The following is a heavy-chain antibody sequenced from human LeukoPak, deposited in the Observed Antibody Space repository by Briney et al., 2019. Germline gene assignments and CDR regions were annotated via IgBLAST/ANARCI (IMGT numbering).Heavy chain of an antibody. CDR3: ARGTMTTVTYYFDY. J-gene: IGHJ4*02. V-gene: IGHV4-34*01. Sequence: SETLSLTCAVYGGSLSGSYWSWIRQPPGKGLEWIGEINHSGSTNYNPSLKSRVTISVDTSKNQFSLKLSSVTAADTAVYYCARGTMTTVTYYFDYWGQGTLVTVSS. CDR1: GGSLSGSY. D-gene: IGHD4-17*01. CDR2: INHSGST.